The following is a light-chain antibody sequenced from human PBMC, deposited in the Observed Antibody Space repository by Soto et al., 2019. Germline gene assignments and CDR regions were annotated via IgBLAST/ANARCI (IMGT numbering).Light chain of an antibody. CDR3: AAWDDSLNGVV. J-gene: IGLJ2*01. CDR2: VTN. Sequence: QSVLTQPPSASGTPGQRVTISCSGSSSNIGSNYVYWYQQLPGTAHKLLIFVTNQPPSGVPDRFSGSKSGTSASLAISGLQSEDEAEYYCAAWDDSLNGVVFGGGTKLTVL. CDR1: SSNIGSNY. V-gene: IGLV1-44*01.